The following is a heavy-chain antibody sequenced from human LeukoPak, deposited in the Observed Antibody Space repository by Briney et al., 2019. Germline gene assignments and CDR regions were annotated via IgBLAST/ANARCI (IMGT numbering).Heavy chain of an antibody. J-gene: IGHJ4*02. V-gene: IGHV3-23*01. CDR2: ISGSGGST. CDR3: AKDGPSVVVPAAISGKFDY. Sequence: GESLRLSCAASGFTFSSYAMSWVRQAPGKGLEWVSAISGSGGSTYYADSVRGRFTISRDNSKNTLYLQMNSLRAEDTAVYYCAKDGPSVVVPAAISGKFDYWGQGTLVTVSS. CDR1: GFTFSSYA. D-gene: IGHD2-2*01.